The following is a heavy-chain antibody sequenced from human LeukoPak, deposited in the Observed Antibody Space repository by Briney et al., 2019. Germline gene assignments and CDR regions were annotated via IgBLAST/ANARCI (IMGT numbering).Heavy chain of an antibody. D-gene: IGHD3-22*01. CDR3: TTDYYDSSGNY. CDR1: GITFSNAW. V-gene: IGHV3-15*01. CDR2: IKSKTDGGTT. Sequence: GGSLRLSCAASGITFSNAWMSWVRQAPGKGLEWFGRIKSKTDGGTTEYGTPVKGRFTISRDDSKSTLYLQMNSLNTEDTAVYYCTTDYYDSSGNYWGQGTLVTVSS. J-gene: IGHJ4*02.